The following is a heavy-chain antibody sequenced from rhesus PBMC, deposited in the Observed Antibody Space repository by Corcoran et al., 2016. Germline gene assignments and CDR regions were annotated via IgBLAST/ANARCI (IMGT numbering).Heavy chain of an antibody. CDR1: GFSISTSGTG. CDR3: ARVDSGYYSSIDD. J-gene: IGHJ4*01. V-gene: IGHV2-95*01. Sequence: QVTLKESGPALVKPTQTLTLTCTFSGFSISTSGTGVGWIRQPPGKALEWLASIYWNDSKYYSTARKSRLTISKDTSKNQVVLTMTNMDPVDTATYYCARVDSGYYSSIDDWGQGVLVTVSS. D-gene: IGHD3-28*01. CDR2: IYWNDSK.